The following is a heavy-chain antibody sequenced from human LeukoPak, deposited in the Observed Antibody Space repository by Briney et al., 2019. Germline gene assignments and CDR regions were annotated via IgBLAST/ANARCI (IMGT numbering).Heavy chain of an antibody. CDR2: INWNGGST. J-gene: IGHJ5*02. CDR1: GFTFDDYG. D-gene: IGHD3-10*01. Sequence: GGSLRLSCAASGFTFDDYGMSWVRQAPGKGLEWVSGINWNGGSTGYADSVKGRFTISRDNAKNSLYLQMNSLRAEDTAVYYCSRGQTSGSFSNWFDPWGQGTLVTVSS. CDR3: SRGQTSGSFSNWFDP. V-gene: IGHV3-20*04.